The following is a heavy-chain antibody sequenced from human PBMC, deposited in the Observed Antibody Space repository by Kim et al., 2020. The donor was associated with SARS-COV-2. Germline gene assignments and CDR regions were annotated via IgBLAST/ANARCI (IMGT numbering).Heavy chain of an antibody. CDR1: GFTFSSYA. CDR2: ISYDGSNK. J-gene: IGHJ6*02. V-gene: IGHV3-30*04. Sequence: GESLRLSCAASGFTFSSYAMHWVRQAPGKGLEWVAVISYDGSNKYYADSVKGRFTISRDNSKNTLYLQMNSLRAEDTAVYYCARVRSWQWAFMDVWGQGTTVTVSS. D-gene: IGHD6-19*01. CDR3: ARVRSWQWAFMDV.